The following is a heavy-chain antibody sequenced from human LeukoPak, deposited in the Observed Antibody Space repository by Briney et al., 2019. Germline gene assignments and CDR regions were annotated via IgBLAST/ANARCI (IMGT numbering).Heavy chain of an antibody. CDR3: ARGKASSPFDY. V-gene: IGHV3-33*05. CDR2: VSSDGSHK. J-gene: IGHJ4*02. D-gene: IGHD2-2*01. CDR1: GFTFSSYG. Sequence: GGSLRLSCAASGFTFSSYGMHWVRQAPGKGLEWVADVSSDGSHKHYADSVKGRFTVSRDNSQNTLYLQMNSLRAEDTAVYYCARGKASSPFDYWGQGTLVTVSS.